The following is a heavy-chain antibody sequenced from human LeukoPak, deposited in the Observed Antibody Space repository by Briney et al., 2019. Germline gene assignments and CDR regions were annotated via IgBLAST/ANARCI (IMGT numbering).Heavy chain of an antibody. CDR1: GGSISSYY. CDR3: ARHSPPSMVTSSFDP. CDR2: IYTSGTI. Sequence: SSETLSLTCTVSGGSISSYYWSWIRQPAGTALEWIGRIYTSGTITYNPSLKSRVTISVDTSKNQFSLKLSSVTAADTAVYYCARHSPPSMVTSSFDPWGQGTLVTVSS. J-gene: IGHJ5*02. D-gene: IGHD5-18*01. V-gene: IGHV4-4*07.